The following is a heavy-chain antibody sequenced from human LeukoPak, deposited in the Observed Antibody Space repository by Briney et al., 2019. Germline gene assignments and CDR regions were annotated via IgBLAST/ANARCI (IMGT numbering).Heavy chain of an antibody. D-gene: IGHD6-13*01. CDR2: ISYDGSNK. CDR3: AKSITAAEGADY. J-gene: IGHJ4*02. Sequence: GGSLRLSCAASGFTFSSYGIHWVRQAPGKGLEWVAVISYDGSNKYYADSVKGRFTISRDNSKNTLYLQMNSLRAEDTAIYYCAKSITAAEGADYWGQGTLVTVSS. V-gene: IGHV3-30*18. CDR1: GFTFSSYG.